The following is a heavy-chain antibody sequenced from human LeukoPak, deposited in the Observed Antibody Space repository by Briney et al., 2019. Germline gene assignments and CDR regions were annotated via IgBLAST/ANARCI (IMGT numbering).Heavy chain of an antibody. CDR2: ISYDGSNK. D-gene: IGHD1-26*01. CDR1: GFTFSSHD. J-gene: IGHJ4*02. V-gene: IGHV3-30*18. CDR3: AKGLDERIVGPTSVVDY. Sequence: GRSLRLSCAASGFTFSSHDMHWVRQAPGKGLEWVAVISYDGSNKYYADSVKGRFSISRDNSKNTLYLQMSSLRAEDTAVFYCAKGLDERIVGPTSVVDYWGQGTLVTVSS.